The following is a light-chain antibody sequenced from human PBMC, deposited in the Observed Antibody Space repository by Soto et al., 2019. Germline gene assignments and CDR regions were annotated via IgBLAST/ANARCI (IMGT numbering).Light chain of an antibody. CDR2: RNN. J-gene: IGLJ3*02. Sequence: QSVLTQPPSASGTPGQRVTISCSGSSSNIGSNTVNWYQQLPGTAPKLLIQRNNERPSGVPDRFSGSKSGTSVSLAISGLRSEDEATYYCAAWDDTLDAQVFGGGTQLTVL. CDR1: SSNIGSNT. CDR3: AAWDDTLDAQV. V-gene: IGLV1-44*01.